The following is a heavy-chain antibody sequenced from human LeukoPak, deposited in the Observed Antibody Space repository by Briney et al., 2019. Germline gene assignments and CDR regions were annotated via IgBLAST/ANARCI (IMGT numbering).Heavy chain of an antibody. V-gene: IGHV3-30*02. CDR2: IRYDGSNK. D-gene: IGHD5-18*01. Sequence: PGGSLRLSCAASGFTFSSYGMHWVRQAPGKGLEWVAFIRYDGSNKYYADSVKGRFTISRDNSKNTLYLQMNSLRAEDTAVYYCAKGQSGTAMVTGFDPWGQGTLVTVSS. J-gene: IGHJ5*02. CDR1: GFTFSSYG. CDR3: AKGQSGTAMVTGFDP.